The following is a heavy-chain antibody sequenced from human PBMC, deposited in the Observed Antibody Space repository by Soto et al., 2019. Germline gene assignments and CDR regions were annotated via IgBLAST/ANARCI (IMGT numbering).Heavy chain of an antibody. CDR2: IYYSGST. CDR3: ARDLRITMVRGVIISWFDP. J-gene: IGHJ5*02. CDR1: GGSISSGDYY. V-gene: IGHV4-30-4*01. Sequence: SETLSLTCTVSGGSISSGDYYWSWIRQPPGKGLEWIGYIYYSGSTYYNPSLKSRVTMSVDTSKNQFSLKLSSVTAADTAVYYCARDLRITMVRGVIISWFDPWGQGTLVTVSS. D-gene: IGHD3-10*01.